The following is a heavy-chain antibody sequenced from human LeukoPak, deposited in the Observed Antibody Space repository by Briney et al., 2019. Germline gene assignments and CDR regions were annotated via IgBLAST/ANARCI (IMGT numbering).Heavy chain of an antibody. D-gene: IGHD3-16*01. CDR1: GGSISSHY. V-gene: IGHV4-59*08. CDR3: AGWGGHAFDI. CDR2: IYYSGST. J-gene: IGHJ3*02. Sequence: SETLSLTCTVSGGSISSHYWSWLRQPPGKGLEWIGYIYYSGSTNYNPSLKSRVTISVDTSKNQFSLMLSSVTAADTAVYYCAGWGGHAFDIWGQGTMVTVSS.